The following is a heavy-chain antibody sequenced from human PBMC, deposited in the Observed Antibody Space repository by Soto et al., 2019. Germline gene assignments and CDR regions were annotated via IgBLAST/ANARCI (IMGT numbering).Heavy chain of an antibody. D-gene: IGHD3-10*01. J-gene: IGHJ4*02. Sequence: GGSLRLSCAASGFTFSSYAMSWVRQAPGKGLEWVSAISGSGGSTYYADSVKGRFTISRDNSKNTLYLQMNSLRAEDTAVYYCAKVHYYGSGSKRYYFDYWGQGTLVTVSS. V-gene: IGHV3-23*01. CDR3: AKVHYYGSGSKRYYFDY. CDR2: ISGSGGST. CDR1: GFTFSSYA.